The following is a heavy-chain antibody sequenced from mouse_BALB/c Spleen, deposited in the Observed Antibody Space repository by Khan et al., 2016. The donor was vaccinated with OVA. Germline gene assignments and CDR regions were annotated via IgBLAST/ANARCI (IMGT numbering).Heavy chain of an antibody. J-gene: IGHJ2*01. CDR3: ARAMGGKAPLDD. V-gene: IGHV1S41*01. CDR1: GYTFTSYW. CDR2: IVPGSDST. D-gene: IGHD1-1*02. Sequence: DLVKPGASVKLSCKASGYTFTSYWINWIKQRPGQGLEWIGRIVPGSDSTYYNEMFKGKATLTVDTSYSTAYIQLSSLSSEDSAVYFCARAMGGKAPLDDWGQGTTLTVSA.